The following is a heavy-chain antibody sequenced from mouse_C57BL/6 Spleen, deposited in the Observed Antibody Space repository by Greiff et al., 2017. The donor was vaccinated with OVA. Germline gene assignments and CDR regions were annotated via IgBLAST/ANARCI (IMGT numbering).Heavy chain of an antibody. CDR1: GYTFTSYW. CDR2: IDPSDSYT. CDR3: ARDGSSFYYAMDY. D-gene: IGHD1-1*01. Sequence: VQLQHPGAELVKPGASVKLSCKASGYTFTSYWMQWVKQRPGQGLEWIGEIDPSDSYTNYNQKFKGKATLTVDTSSSTAYMQISSLTSEDSAVYYCARDGSSFYYAMDYWGQGTSVTVSS. J-gene: IGHJ4*01. V-gene: IGHV1-50*01.